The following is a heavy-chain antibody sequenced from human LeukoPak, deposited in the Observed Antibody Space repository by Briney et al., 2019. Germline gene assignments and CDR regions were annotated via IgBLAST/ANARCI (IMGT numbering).Heavy chain of an antibody. CDR2: INHSGST. V-gene: IGHV4-34*01. D-gene: IGHD6-13*01. CDR1: GGSFSGYS. Sequence: SETLSLTCAVYGGSFSGYSWAWIRQPPGKGLEWIGEINHSGSTNYNPSLKSRVTISVDTSKNQFSLKLSSVTAADTAVYYCARLKYSSSWGSLYNWFDPWGQGTLVTVSS. CDR3: ARLKYSSSWGSLYNWFDP. J-gene: IGHJ5*02.